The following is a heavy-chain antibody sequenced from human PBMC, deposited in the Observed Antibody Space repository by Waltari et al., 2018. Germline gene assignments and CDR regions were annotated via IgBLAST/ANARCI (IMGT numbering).Heavy chain of an antibody. Sequence: VQLQESGPGLVKPSQTLSLTCTVSGGSIISGDYYWSWVRQAPGKGLQWVSLVSGNGFTTYYADSGKGRFTISRDNSKSTLYLQMDNLRAEDTAVYYCARGTTATWYDYWGQGALVTVSS. D-gene: IGHD1-7*01. CDR1: GGSIISGDYY. V-gene: IGHV3-23*01. CDR3: ARGTTATWYDY. J-gene: IGHJ4*02. CDR2: VSGNGFTT.